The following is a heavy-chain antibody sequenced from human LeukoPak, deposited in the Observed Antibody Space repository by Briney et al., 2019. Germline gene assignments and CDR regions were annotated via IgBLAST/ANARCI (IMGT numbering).Heavy chain of an antibody. Sequence: ASVKVSCTASGGTFSSYAISWVRQAPGQGLEWMGGIIPIFGTANYAQKFQGRVTITADESTSTAYMELSSLRSGDTAVYYCARSEIAARPTNLFDYWGQGTLVTVSS. CDR3: ARSEIAARPTNLFDY. CDR1: GGTFSSYA. J-gene: IGHJ4*02. D-gene: IGHD6-6*01. CDR2: IIPIFGTA. V-gene: IGHV1-69*13.